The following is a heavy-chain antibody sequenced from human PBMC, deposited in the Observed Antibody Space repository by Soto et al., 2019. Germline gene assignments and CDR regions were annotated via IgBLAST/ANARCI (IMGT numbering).Heavy chain of an antibody. Sequence: GGSLRLSCAASGFTFSSYSMNWVRQSPGKGLEWISYISSHSSTLYYADSVKGRFTISRDNAGNSLYLQMNSLRDEDTAVYYCVRDGSGNLYLNWFDPWGQGTLVTVS. CDR3: VRDGSGNLYLNWFDP. J-gene: IGHJ5*02. CDR1: GFTFSSYS. CDR2: ISSHSSTL. D-gene: IGHD6-19*01. V-gene: IGHV3-48*02.